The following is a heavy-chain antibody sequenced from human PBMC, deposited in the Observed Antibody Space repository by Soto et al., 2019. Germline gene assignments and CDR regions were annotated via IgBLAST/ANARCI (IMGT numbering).Heavy chain of an antibody. J-gene: IGHJ5*02. D-gene: IGHD3-16*02. CDR2: ISAYNGNT. CDR1: GYTFTSYV. V-gene: IGHV1-18*01. Sequence: GASVKVSCKASGYTFTSYVISWVRHAPGQGLEWMGWISAYNGNTNYAQKLQGRVTMTTDTSTSTAYMDLRSLRSDDTAVYYCARSVVNYDFMWGGYRDYGFDPWGQGTLVTVSS. CDR3: ARSVVNYDFMWGGYRDYGFDP.